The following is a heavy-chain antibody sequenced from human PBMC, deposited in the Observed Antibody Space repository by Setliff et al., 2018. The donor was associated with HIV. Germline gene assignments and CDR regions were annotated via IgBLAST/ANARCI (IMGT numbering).Heavy chain of an antibody. J-gene: IGHJ6*03. D-gene: IGHD3-3*01. CDR3: ARDQGFWSGFTYNYYMDV. Sequence: GASVKVSCKASGYNFTSNGISWVRQAPGQGLEWMGRISASEGNAKYTQDFQGRVTMTTDTSTSTVYMELRSLRSDDTAVYYCARDQGFWSGFTYNYYMDVWGKGTTVTVSS. V-gene: IGHV1-18*01. CDR1: GYNFTSNG. CDR2: ISASEGNA.